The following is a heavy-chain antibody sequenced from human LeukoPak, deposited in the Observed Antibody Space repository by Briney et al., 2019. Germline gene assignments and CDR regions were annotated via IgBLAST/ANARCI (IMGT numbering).Heavy chain of an antibody. Sequence: SETLSLTCAVYGGSFSGYYWSWIRQPPGKGLEWIGEINHSGSTNCNPSLKSRVTISVDTSKNQFSLKLSSVTAADTAVYYCARAQITGTYVNWFDPWGQGTLVTVSS. J-gene: IGHJ5*02. V-gene: IGHV4-34*01. CDR3: ARAQITGTYVNWFDP. CDR2: INHSGST. CDR1: GGSFSGYY. D-gene: IGHD1-20*01.